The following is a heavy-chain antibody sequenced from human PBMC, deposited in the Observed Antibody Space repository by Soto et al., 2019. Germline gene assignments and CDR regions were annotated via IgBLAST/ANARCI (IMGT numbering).Heavy chain of an antibody. D-gene: IGHD3-22*01. CDR2: IVPIFGTP. CDR1: GGTFNNYA. V-gene: IGHV1-69*06. CDR3: ARDHYDPTGHAQYYYYGMED. Sequence: SVKVSCKASGGTFNNYAITWVRQAPGQGLEWMGGIVPIFGTPKYAQKFQGRVTITADKSTNMAYMELGSLRSEDTAVYFCARDHYDPTGHAQYYYYGMEDWGQGTRVPVSS. J-gene: IGHJ6*02.